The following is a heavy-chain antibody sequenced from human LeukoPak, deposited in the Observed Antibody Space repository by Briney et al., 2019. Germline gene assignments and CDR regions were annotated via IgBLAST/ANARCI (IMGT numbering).Heavy chain of an antibody. CDR3: ARRVVVTATSAFDI. V-gene: IGHV5-51*01. CDR1: GYRFTTDY. J-gene: IGHJ3*02. D-gene: IGHD2-21*02. Sequence: HGESLKISCKASGYRFTTDYIGWVRQMPGKGLEWMGIIYPDDSETNYSPSFQGQVSMSVDKSITTAYLQWSSLKASDTAMYYCARRVVVTATSAFDIWGQGTMVTVSS. CDR2: IYPDDSET.